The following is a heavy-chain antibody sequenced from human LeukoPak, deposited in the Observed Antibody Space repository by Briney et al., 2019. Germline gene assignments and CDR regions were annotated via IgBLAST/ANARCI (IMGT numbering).Heavy chain of an antibody. D-gene: IGHD6-13*01. Sequence: GGSLRLSCAASGFTFSSYVMYWVRQALGKGLEWVAVISYDGSNKYYADSVKGRFTISRDNSKNTLYLQMNSLRAEDTAVYYCARDAQQLGYFDYWGQGTLVTVSS. CDR2: ISYDGSNK. J-gene: IGHJ4*02. CDR1: GFTFSSYV. V-gene: IGHV3-30-3*01. CDR3: ARDAQQLGYFDY.